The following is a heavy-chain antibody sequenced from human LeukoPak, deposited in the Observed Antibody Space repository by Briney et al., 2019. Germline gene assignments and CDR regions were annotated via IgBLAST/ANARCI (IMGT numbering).Heavy chain of an antibody. J-gene: IGHJ4*02. CDR3: ARDLGYQLLFQFDY. V-gene: IGHV3-53*01. Sequence: PVGSLRLSCAAPGVTVSSNYMSWVRQAPGKGLEWVSVIYSVGSTYYAASVKGRFTISRDNSKNTLYLQMNSLRAEDTAVYYCARDLGYQLLFQFDYWGQGTLVTVSS. CDR1: GVTVSSNY. CDR2: IYSVGST. D-gene: IGHD2-2*01.